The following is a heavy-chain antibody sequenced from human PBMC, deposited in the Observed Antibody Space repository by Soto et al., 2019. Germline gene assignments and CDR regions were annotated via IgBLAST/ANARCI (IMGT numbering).Heavy chain of an antibody. CDR3: AGDRASLTYSGYDYFDY. D-gene: IGHD5-12*01. J-gene: IGHJ4*02. CDR1: GFTSSSYG. Sequence: GGSLRLSCAASGFTSSSYGMHWVRQAPGKGLEWVAVIWYDGSNKYYADSVKGRFTISRDNSKNTLYLQMNSLRAEDTAVYYCAGDRASLTYSGYDYFDYWGQGTLVTVSS. CDR2: IWYDGSNK. V-gene: IGHV3-33*08.